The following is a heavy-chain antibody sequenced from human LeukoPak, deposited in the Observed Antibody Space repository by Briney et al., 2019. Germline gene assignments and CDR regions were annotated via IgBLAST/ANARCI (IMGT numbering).Heavy chain of an antibody. CDR1: GFTFSAYG. CDR2: IWYDGSIK. J-gene: IGHJ4*02. D-gene: IGHD6-19*01. Sequence: GGSLRLSCAASGFTFSAYGMHWVRQAPGKGLEWVAVIWYDGSIKYYADSVKGRFTISRDNSKNTLYLQMNSLRAEDTALYYCASAAGPFDNWGQGTLVTVSS. CDR3: ASAAGPFDN. V-gene: IGHV3-33*01.